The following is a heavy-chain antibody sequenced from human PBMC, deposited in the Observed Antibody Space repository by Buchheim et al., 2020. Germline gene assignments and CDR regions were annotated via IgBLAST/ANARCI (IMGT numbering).Heavy chain of an antibody. CDR1: GGSISSGGYY. CDR2: IYYSGST. D-gene: IGHD3-10*01. Sequence: QVQLQESGPGLVKPSQTLSLTCTVSGGSISSGGYYWSWIRQHPGKGLEWIGYIYYSGSTYYNPSLKSRVTISVDTSKNQFSLKLSSVTSADTAVYYCARWILLWFGELLTGGKFDPWGQGTL. CDR3: ARWILLWFGELLTGGKFDP. V-gene: IGHV4-31*03. J-gene: IGHJ5*02.